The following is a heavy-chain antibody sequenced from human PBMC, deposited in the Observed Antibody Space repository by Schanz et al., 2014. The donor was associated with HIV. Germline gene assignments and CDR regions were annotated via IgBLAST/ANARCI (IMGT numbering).Heavy chain of an antibody. CDR2: INGDGSTT. J-gene: IGHJ2*01. CDR3: ARPTGAQYFDL. CDR1: GFTFSNYW. V-gene: IGHV3-74*02. Sequence: EVQLVESGGGVVQPGRSQRLSCAASGFTFSNYWMNWVRQAPGKGLVWVSRINGDGSTTSYADSVKGRFTISRDNAKNTLYLQLNSLRAEDTAVYYCARPTGAQYFDLWGRGTLVTVSS. D-gene: IGHD7-27*01.